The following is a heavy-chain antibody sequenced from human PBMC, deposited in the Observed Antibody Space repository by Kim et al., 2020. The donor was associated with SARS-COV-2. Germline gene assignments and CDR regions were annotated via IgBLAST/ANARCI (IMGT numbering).Heavy chain of an antibody. CDR2: IKSKTDGGIT. CDR1: GFTFSNAW. Sequence: GGSLRLSCAASGFTFSNAWMSWVRQAPGKGLEWVGRIKSKTDGGITDYAAPVKGRFTISRDDLKNTLYLQMNSLKTEDTAVYYCTTGAVLRYFDWLSPDWYFDLWGRGPLVTVSS. D-gene: IGHD3-9*01. CDR3: TTGAVLRYFDWLSPDWYFDL. V-gene: IGHV3-15*01. J-gene: IGHJ2*01.